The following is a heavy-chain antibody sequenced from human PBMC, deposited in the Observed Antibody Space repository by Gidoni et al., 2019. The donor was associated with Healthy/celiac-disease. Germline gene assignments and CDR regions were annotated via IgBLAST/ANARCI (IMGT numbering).Heavy chain of an antibody. D-gene: IGHD4-17*01. CDR1: GFTFSSYG. CDR2: IWYDGSNK. J-gene: IGHJ4*02. CDR3: ARDPVLKHDYGDAFDY. V-gene: IGHV3-33*01. Sequence: QVQLVESGGGVVQPGRSLRLSCAASGFTFSSYGMHWVRQAPGKGLEWVAVIWYDGSNKYYADSVKGRFTISRDNSKNTLYLQMNSLRAEDTAVYYCARDPVLKHDYGDAFDYWGQGTLVTVSS.